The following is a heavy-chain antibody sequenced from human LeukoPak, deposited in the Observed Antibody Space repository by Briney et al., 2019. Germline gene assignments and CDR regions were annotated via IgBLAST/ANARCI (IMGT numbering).Heavy chain of an antibody. Sequence: PSETLSLTCAVSGYSISSGYYWGWIRPSPGKGLEWIGIIYHRGTTYYNPSLKRRVTISVDTSKNQFSLKLSSVTAADTAVYYCARIAMFYYESSGYYSDYWGQGTLVTVSS. CDR2: IYHRGTT. J-gene: IGHJ4*02. CDR1: GYSISSGYY. V-gene: IGHV4-38-2*01. D-gene: IGHD3-22*01. CDR3: ARIAMFYYESSGYYSDY.